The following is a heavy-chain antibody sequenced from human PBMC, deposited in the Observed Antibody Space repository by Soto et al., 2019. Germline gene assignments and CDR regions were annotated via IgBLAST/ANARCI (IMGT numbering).Heavy chain of an antibody. Sequence: QITLKESGPTLVKPTQTLTLTCTFSGFSLTTSGVGVGWIRQPPGKALEWLALVYGDDDKRYTPSLKSRLTITKVTSTNQLVFTMTTMDPVDIATYYCARIIFGGYVGAFDVWGQGTMVTVSS. D-gene: IGHD3-10*02. CDR3: ARIIFGGYVGAFDV. J-gene: IGHJ3*01. V-gene: IGHV2-5*02. CDR2: VYGDDDK. CDR1: GFSLTTSGVG.